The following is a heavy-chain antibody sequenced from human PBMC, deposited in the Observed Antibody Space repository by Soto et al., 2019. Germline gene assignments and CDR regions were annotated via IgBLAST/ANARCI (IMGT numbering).Heavy chain of an antibody. V-gene: IGHV4-31*03. D-gene: IGHD6-13*01. CDR2: ISYSGST. J-gene: IGHJ3*02. CDR1: GGSISSGGYY. CDR3: AREGAGPKGSSSWPDDAFDI. Sequence: QVQLQESGPGLVKPSQTLSLTCTVSGGSISSGGYYWSWIRQHPGKGLEGIGYISYSGSTYYNPSLKSRVTTSVDTSKDQFSLKLSSGTAADTAVYYCAREGAGPKGSSSWPDDAFDIWGQGTMVTVSS.